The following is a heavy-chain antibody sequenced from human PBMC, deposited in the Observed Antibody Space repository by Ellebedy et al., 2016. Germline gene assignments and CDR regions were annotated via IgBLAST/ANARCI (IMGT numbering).Heavy chain of an antibody. CDR2: ISFDGNSR. CDR1: GFTFSNYG. D-gene: IGHD5-18*01. CDR3: ARPRADTPIDFLIQF. J-gene: IGHJ4*02. Sequence: GESLKISXAVSGFTFSNYGMHWVRQAPGKGLEWVAVISFDGNSRYYADSVKGRFTISRDNSEHTLYLQMDSLRPEDTAVYYCARPRADTPIDFLIQFWGQGTLVTVSS. V-gene: IGHV3-30*03.